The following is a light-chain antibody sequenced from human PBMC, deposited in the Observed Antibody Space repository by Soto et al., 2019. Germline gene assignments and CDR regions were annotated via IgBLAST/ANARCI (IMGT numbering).Light chain of an antibody. Sequence: DIQMTQSPSSLSASVADRVTITCLASQSIMRSLNWYQQKPGKAPNLLIYAASSLQTGVPSRFTGSGSGTDFTLTISNLQPEDFAVYYCQQTYSSPRTFGQGTKVDIK. CDR2: AAS. CDR1: QSIMRS. CDR3: QQTYSSPRT. J-gene: IGKJ1*01. V-gene: IGKV1-39*01.